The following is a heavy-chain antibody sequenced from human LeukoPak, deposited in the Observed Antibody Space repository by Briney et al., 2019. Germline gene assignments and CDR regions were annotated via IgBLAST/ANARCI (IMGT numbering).Heavy chain of an antibody. Sequence: WVRQPPGKGLEWIGSIYYSGSTYYNPSLKSRVTISVDTSKNQFSLKLSSVTAADTAVYYCASVITYYYGSGNDYWGQGTLVTVSS. J-gene: IGHJ4*02. CDR2: IYYSGST. CDR3: ASVITYYYGSGNDY. V-gene: IGHV4-39*01. D-gene: IGHD3-10*01.